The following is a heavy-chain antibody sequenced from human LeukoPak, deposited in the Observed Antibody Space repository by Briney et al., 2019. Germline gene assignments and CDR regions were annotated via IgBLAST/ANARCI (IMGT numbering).Heavy chain of an antibody. CDR3: ARASGGYYGSVVGRYFDY. CDR2: ISGSGGST. J-gene: IGHJ4*02. Sequence: GGSLRLSCAVFGFTSRSYAMYWVRQAPGKGLEWVSGISGSGGSTYYADSVKGRFAISRDNAKNSLYLQMNSLRAEDTAVYYCARASGGYYGSVVGRYFDYWGQGTLVTVSS. CDR1: GFTSRSYA. V-gene: IGHV3-23*01. D-gene: IGHD3-10*01.